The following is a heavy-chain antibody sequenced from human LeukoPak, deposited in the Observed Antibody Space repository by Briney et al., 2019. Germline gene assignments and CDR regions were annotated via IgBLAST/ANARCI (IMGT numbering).Heavy chain of an antibody. Sequence: ASVKVSFKASVFTITVYYMHWVRQAPGQGLGWMGWINPNSGGTNYAQKFQGRVTMTRDTSISTAYMELSRLRSDDTAVYYCARDRDGYFDWLYYYYGMDVWGQGTTVTVSS. CDR3: ARDRDGYFDWLYYYYGMDV. CDR1: VFTITVYY. J-gene: IGHJ6*02. V-gene: IGHV1-2*02. D-gene: IGHD3-9*01. CDR2: INPNSGGT.